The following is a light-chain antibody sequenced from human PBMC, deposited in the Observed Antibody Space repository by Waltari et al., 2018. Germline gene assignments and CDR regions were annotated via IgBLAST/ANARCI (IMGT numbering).Light chain of an antibody. CDR3: QQYASSHS. J-gene: IGKJ3*01. CDR2: DAS. Sequence: IVLTQSPGTVSLSPGDRVPLSCRASQTINDNLVAWYQQKPGQAPRLLIYDASTRATGTPDRFSGSGSEADFSLTISGLEPEDFAVYYCQQYASSHSFGPGTKVDI. CDR1: QTINDNL. V-gene: IGKV3-20*01.